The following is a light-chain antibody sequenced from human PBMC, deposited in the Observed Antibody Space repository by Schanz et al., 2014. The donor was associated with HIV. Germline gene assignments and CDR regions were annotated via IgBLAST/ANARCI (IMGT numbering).Light chain of an antibody. CDR2: EVS. Sequence: QSALTQPPSASGSPGQSVTISCTGTSSDVGGYNYVSWYQQHPGKAPKLMIYEVSKRPSGVPDRFSGSKSGITASLTVSGLQADDEADYYCSSYAGSNNYVVFGGGTKLTVL. J-gene: IGLJ2*01. CDR3: SSYAGSNNYVV. V-gene: IGLV2-8*01. CDR1: SSDVGGYNY.